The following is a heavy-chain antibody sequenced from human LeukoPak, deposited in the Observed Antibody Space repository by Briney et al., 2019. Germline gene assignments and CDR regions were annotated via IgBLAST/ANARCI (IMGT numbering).Heavy chain of an antibody. CDR3: ARARIVVVMNGGPYDY. CDR1: GYTFTDDY. V-gene: IGHV1-2*02. Sequence: ASVKVSCKASGYTFTDDYVHWVRQAPGQGLEWMGWINPNSGGTNYAQKFQGRVTMTRDTSISTAYMELSRLRSDDTAVYYCARARIVVVMNGGPYDYWGQGTLVTVSS. D-gene: IGHD3-22*01. J-gene: IGHJ4*02. CDR2: INPNSGGT.